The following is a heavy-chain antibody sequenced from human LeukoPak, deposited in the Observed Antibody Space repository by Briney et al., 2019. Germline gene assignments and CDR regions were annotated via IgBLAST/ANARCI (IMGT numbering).Heavy chain of an antibody. CDR3: ARESRGLRYFDWSPNPNWFDP. CDR2: FYTSGSI. CDR1: GGFISTYY. Sequence: SETLSLTCTVSGGFISTYYWSWIRQPAGKGLEWIGRFYTSGSINYNPSLKSRVTMSVDTSETQFSLKLTSVTAADTAVYYCARESRGLRYFDWSPNPNWFDPWGQGTLVTVSS. J-gene: IGHJ5*02. V-gene: IGHV4-4*07. D-gene: IGHD3-9*01.